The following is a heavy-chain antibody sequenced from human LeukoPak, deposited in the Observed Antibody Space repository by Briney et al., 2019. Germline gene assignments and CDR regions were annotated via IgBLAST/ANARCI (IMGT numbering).Heavy chain of an antibody. CDR2: ISYDGSNE. Sequence: GGSLRLSCAASGFIFSSYGMHWVRQAPGKGLEWVAVISYDGSNEYYADSVKGRFTISRDNSKNTLYLQMNSLRADDTAVYYCAKDAHDFWSGYLEFDYWGQGTLVTVSS. D-gene: IGHD3-3*01. CDR3: AKDAHDFWSGYLEFDY. CDR1: GFIFSSYG. V-gene: IGHV3-30*18. J-gene: IGHJ4*02.